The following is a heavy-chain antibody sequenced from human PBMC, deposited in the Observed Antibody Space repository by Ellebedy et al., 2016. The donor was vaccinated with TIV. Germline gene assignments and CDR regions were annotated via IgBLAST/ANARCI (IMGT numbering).Heavy chain of an antibody. D-gene: IGHD3-16*02. Sequence: MPSETLSLTCTVSGGSISSYYWSWIRQPPGKGLVWIGYVYYSGSTNYNPSLKSRVTISVDTSKNQFSLNLSSVTAADAAVYYCARGPGGYRSPLGLDYWGQGTLVTVSS. V-gene: IGHV4-59*01. J-gene: IGHJ4*02. CDR2: VYYSGST. CDR3: ARGPGGYRSPLGLDY. CDR1: GGSISSYY.